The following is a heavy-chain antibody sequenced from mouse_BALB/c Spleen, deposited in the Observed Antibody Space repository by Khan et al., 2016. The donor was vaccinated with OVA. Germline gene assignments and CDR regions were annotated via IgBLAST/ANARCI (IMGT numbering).Heavy chain of an antibody. V-gene: IGHV6-6*02. D-gene: IGHD4-1*01. J-gene: IGHJ2*01. CDR1: GFAFSNYW. Sequence: EVKLEESGGGLVQPGGSMKLSCVASGFAFSNYWMNWVRQSPDKGLEWVAEIRLKSNNYVKHYVESVKGRFTITTEDSKSSVYMEMNTLGADDTGMYYCTPLTVTDFDHWGQGTTLTVSS. CDR2: IRLKSNNYVK. CDR3: TPLTVTDFDH.